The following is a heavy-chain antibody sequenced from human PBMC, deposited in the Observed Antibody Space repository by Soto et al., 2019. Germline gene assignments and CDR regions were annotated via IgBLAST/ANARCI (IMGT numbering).Heavy chain of an antibody. CDR3: ARRVGYSYGIMDV. J-gene: IGHJ6*02. CDR1: GFTFSTYW. CDR2: INSDGSST. D-gene: IGHD5-18*01. Sequence: EVQLEESAGGLVQPGGSLRLSCVASGFTFSTYWMHWVRQAPGKGLVWVSRINSDGSSTSYADSVKGRFTTSRDNAKNTLSLQMNSLRAEDTAVYYCARRVGYSYGIMDVWGQGTMVT. V-gene: IGHV3-74*01.